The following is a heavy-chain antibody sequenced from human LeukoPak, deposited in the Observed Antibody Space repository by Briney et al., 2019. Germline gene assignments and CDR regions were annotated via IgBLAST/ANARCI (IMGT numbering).Heavy chain of an antibody. V-gene: IGHV1-2*02. CDR2: ITPSSGAT. J-gene: IGHJ4*02. D-gene: IGHD3-10*01. Sequence: ASVKVSCKTSGYSFTAYNIHWVRQAPGQRPEWMGWITPSSGATNYLQQLQGRITMTRDTSISTAYMGLNNLISDDTAVYYCARGMGSGTYRRFDFWGQGTLVTVSS. CDR1: GYSFTAYN. CDR3: ARGMGSGTYRRFDF.